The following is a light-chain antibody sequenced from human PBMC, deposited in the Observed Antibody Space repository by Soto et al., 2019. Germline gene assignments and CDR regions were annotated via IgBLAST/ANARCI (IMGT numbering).Light chain of an antibody. Sequence: ILLTQSPGTLSSSPGERATLSCRASQSVSTNNLAWYQQRPGRAPRLLIYAVSRRATGIPDRFSGSVSGTDFTLTISRLEPEDLSVYYCQQYDYSVGTFGQGTKVELK. CDR2: AVS. CDR1: QSVSTNN. V-gene: IGKV3-20*01. CDR3: QQYDYSVGT. J-gene: IGKJ1*01.